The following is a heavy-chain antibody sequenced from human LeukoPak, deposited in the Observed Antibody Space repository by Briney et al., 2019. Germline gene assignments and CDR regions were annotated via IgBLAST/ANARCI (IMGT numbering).Heavy chain of an antibody. D-gene: IGHD2-21*02. J-gene: IGHJ4*02. CDR3: ARAPTGDCGGDCYLGY. Sequence: ASVKVSCKASGGTFSSYAISWVRQAPGQGLEWMGRIIPILGIANYAQEFQGRVTITADKSTSTAYMELSSLRSEDTAVYYCARAPTGDCGGDCYLGYWGQGTLVTVSS. CDR2: IIPILGIA. V-gene: IGHV1-69*04. CDR1: GGTFSSYA.